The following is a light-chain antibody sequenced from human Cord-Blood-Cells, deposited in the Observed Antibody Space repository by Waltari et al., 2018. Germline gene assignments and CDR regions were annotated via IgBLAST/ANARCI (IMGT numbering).Light chain of an antibody. J-gene: IGKJ1*01. V-gene: IGKV3-20*01. CDR3: QQYGSSPWT. Sequence: EIVLTQSPGTLSLSPGERATLSCRANQSVSSSYLAWYQQKPGQAPRLLIYGASSRATGLPDRFSGSGAGADFTLTISRLVPEDFAVYYCQQYGSSPWTFGQGTKVEI. CDR2: GAS. CDR1: QSVSSSY.